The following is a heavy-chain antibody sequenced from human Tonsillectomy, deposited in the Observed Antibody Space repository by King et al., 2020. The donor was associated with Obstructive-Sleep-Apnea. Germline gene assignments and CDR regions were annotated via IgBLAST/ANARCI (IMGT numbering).Heavy chain of an antibody. CDR1: GGSISSGGYS. Sequence: QLQESGPGLVKPSQTLSLTCAVSGGSISSGGYSWSWIRQPPGKGLEWIGYIYYSGSTYYNPSLKSRVTISVATSKNQFSLKLSSVTAADTAVYYCARAYYYDSSGYIDSYYFDYWGQGTLVTVSS. CDR3: ARAYYYDSSGYIDSYYFDY. J-gene: IGHJ4*02. V-gene: IGHV4-30-4*07. D-gene: IGHD3-22*01. CDR2: IYYSGST.